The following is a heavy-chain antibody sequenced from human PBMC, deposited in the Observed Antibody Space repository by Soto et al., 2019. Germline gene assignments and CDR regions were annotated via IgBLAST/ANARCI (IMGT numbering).Heavy chain of an antibody. CDR2: MNPNSGNT. CDR3: VRAVVVPAARTPSYYYGMDV. D-gene: IGHD2-2*01. J-gene: IGHJ6*02. CDR1: GYTFTSYD. V-gene: IGHV1-8*01. Sequence: ASVKVSCKASGYTFTSYDINWVRQATGQGLEWMGWMNPNSGNTGYAQKFQGRVTMTRNTSISTAYMELSSLRSEDTAVYYCVRAVVVPAARTPSYYYGMDVRRQGTTVTVSS.